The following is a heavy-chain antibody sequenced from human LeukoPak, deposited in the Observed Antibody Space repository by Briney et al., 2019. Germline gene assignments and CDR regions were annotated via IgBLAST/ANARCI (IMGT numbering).Heavy chain of an antibody. J-gene: IGHJ5*02. CDR2: INPNSGGT. CDR1: GYTFTGYY. V-gene: IGHV1-2*02. D-gene: IGHD3-3*01. Sequence: ASVKVSCKASGYTFTGYYMHWVRQAPGQGLEWMGWINPNSGGTNYAQKFQGRVTMTRDTSISTAYMELSRLRSDDTAVYYCARGRRFLEWFMKNWFDPWGQGTLVTVSS. CDR3: ARGRRFLEWFMKNWFDP.